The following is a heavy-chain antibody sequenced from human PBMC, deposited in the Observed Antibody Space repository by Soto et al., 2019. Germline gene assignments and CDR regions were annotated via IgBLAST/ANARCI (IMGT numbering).Heavy chain of an antibody. V-gene: IGHV4-59*08. CDR1: GDSVTSHY. Sequence: SDTLSLTCSFSGDSVTSHYLTWIRQSPEKGLEWIGYMHYTGFSHYNPSLKSRLTISVDTSKNQFTLQLTSVTAADTAVYYCARHTYSSGFDPWGQGTLVTGSS. CDR2: MHYTGFS. CDR3: ARHTYSSGFDP. J-gene: IGHJ5*02. D-gene: IGHD6-13*01.